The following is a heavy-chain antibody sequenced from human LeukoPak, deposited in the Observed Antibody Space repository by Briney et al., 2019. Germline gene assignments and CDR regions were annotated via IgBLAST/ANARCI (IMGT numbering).Heavy chain of an antibody. V-gene: IGHV1-24*01. CDR3: ATASDLQDSGSYRY. D-gene: IGHD3-10*01. J-gene: IGHJ4*02. CDR2: FDPEDGET. CDR1: GYTLTELS. Sequence: ASVKVSCKVSGYTLTELSMHWVRQAPGKGLEWMGGFDPEDGETIYAQKFQGRVTMTEDTSTDTAYMELSSLRSEDTAVYYCATASDLQDSGSYRYWGQGTLVTVSS.